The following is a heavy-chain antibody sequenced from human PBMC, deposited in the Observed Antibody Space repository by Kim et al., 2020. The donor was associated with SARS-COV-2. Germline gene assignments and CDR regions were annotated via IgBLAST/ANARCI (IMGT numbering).Heavy chain of an antibody. CDR1: GYSISSGYY. V-gene: IGHV4-38-2*02. D-gene: IGHD3-10*01. CDR2: IYHSGST. Sequence: SETLSLTCTVSGYSISSGYYWGWIRQPPGKGLEWIGSIYHSGSTYYNPSLKSRVTISVDTSKNQFSLKLSSVTAADTAVYYCSRPMVRGVISALDIWGQG. J-gene: IGHJ3*02. CDR3: SRPMVRGVISALDI.